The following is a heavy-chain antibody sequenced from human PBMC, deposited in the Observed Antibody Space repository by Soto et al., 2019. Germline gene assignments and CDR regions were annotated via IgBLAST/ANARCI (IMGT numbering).Heavy chain of an antibody. CDR1: GGSITRGGYY. Sequence: QVQLQESGPGLVKPSETLSLTCTVSGGSITRGGYYWSWIRQHPGKGLEWIGYIYNSGTTYYNPSPXSXITISVDTSKNQFSLKLTSVTDADTAVYYCARDPAPWGQGTLVTVSS. J-gene: IGHJ5*02. CDR3: ARDPAP. CDR2: IYNSGTT. V-gene: IGHV4-31*03.